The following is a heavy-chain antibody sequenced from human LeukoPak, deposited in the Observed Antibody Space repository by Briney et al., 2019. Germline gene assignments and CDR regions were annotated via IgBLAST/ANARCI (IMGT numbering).Heavy chain of an antibody. D-gene: IGHD1-20*01. J-gene: IGHJ5*02. CDR2: ISDTGGGI. V-gene: IGHV3-23*01. CDR3: AKDPKYNWKVTNYFDP. Sequence: PGGSLRLSCAASGFTFSIYAMSWVRQAPGKGLEWVAAISDTGGGIYYADSVKGRFTTSRDNSKNTLYLQMNSLRAEDTAIYYCAKDPKYNWKVTNYFDPWGQGTLVTVSS. CDR1: GFTFSIYA.